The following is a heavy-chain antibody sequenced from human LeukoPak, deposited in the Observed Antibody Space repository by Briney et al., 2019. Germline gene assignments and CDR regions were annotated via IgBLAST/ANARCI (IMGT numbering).Heavy chain of an antibody. CDR2: ISYDGSNK. V-gene: IGHV3-30-3*01. CDR3: TIDLMTGFSSGWHFGY. D-gene: IGHD6-19*01. Sequence: PGRSLRLSCAASEFTFSSYAMHWVRQAPGKGLEWVAVISYDGSNKYYADSVKGRFTISRDNSKNTLYLQMNSLRVEDTAVYYCTIDLMTGFSSGWHFGYWGQGTLVTVSS. CDR1: EFTFSSYA. J-gene: IGHJ4*02.